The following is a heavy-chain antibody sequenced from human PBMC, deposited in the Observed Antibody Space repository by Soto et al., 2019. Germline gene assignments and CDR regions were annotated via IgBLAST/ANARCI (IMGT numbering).Heavy chain of an antibody. D-gene: IGHD3-3*01. J-gene: IGHJ6*02. Sequence: PGGSLRFSCAVSGFPFDSYSMSWVRQAPGQGLEWLASLSSGSFYIFHADSIRGRFTISRDDAKNLLFLQMSSLTIEDTATYYCAREANTIYAPHGLDVWGQGTAVTVSS. CDR2: LSSGSFYI. CDR3: AREANTIYAPHGLDV. CDR1: GFPFDSYS. V-gene: IGHV3-21*01.